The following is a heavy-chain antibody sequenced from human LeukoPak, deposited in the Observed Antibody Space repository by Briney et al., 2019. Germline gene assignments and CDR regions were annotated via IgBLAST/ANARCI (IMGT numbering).Heavy chain of an antibody. V-gene: IGHV3-48*03. CDR1: GFHFSSSD. CDR3: ARDTSWNNGMDV. D-gene: IGHD1/OR15-1a*01. Sequence: GGSLRLSCATSGFHFSSSDMNWIRQAPGKGPEWLSHISGSGTTIFYADSVKGRFTISRDNAKKSLYLQMNSLRAEDTAVYYCARDTSWNNGMDVWGQGTTVTVSS. CDR2: ISGSGTTI. J-gene: IGHJ6*02.